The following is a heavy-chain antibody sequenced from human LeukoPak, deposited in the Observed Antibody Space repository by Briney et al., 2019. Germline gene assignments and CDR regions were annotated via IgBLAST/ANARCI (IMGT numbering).Heavy chain of an antibody. V-gene: IGHV3-30*02. Sequence: GGFLRLSCAASGFTFSSYGMHWVRQAPGKGLEWVAFIRYDGSNKYYADSVKGRFTISRDNSKNTLYLQMNSLRAEDTAVYYCAKDPYYYDSSGYCDYWGQGTLVTVSS. CDR1: GFTFSSYG. J-gene: IGHJ4*02. D-gene: IGHD3-22*01. CDR2: IRYDGSNK. CDR3: AKDPYYYDSSGYCDY.